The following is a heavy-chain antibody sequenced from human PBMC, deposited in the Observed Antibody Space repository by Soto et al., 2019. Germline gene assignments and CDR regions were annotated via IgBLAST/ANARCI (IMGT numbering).Heavy chain of an antibody. Sequence: ASPTGSCKASGYTFTSYASHWVRQDPGQKIEWMGWINAGNGNTKHSQKFQGRVTITRDTSASTAYMELSSLRSEDTAVYYCARVRVLLRYFDWLLPFGYWGQGTLVTVSS. D-gene: IGHD3-9*01. CDR2: INAGNGNT. J-gene: IGHJ4*02. CDR1: GYTFTSYA. CDR3: ARVRVLLRYFDWLLPFGY. V-gene: IGHV1-3*01.